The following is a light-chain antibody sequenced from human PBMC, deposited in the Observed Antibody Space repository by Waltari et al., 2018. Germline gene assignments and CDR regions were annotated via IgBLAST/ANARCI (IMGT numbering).Light chain of an antibody. CDR3: QQSYSTPPLT. Sequence: DIQMTQSPSSLSASVGDRVTITCRASQSISSYLNWYQQKPGKAPKRLIYAACSLQSGGPSRFSGSGSGTDFTLTISSLQPEDFATYYCQQSYSTPPLTFGGGTKVEIK. CDR1: QSISSY. J-gene: IGKJ4*01. CDR2: AAC. V-gene: IGKV1-39*01.